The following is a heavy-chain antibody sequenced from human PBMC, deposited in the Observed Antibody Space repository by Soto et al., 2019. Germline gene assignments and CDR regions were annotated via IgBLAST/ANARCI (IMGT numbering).Heavy chain of an antibody. CDR2: IYYRGST. Sequence: QLHLQESGPGLVTPSQTLSLTCTVSGGSISSGVSSWSWIRQHPGKVLEWIGYIYYRGSTYYNPSLTSRVTISVDTSKNQFSLKLSSVTAADTSVYYCARGLRGSRQGFDPCGQLTLVNVSS. J-gene: IGHJ5*02. CDR1: GGSISSGVSS. V-gene: IGHV4-31*03. CDR3: ARGLRGSRQGFDP. D-gene: IGHD2-15*01.